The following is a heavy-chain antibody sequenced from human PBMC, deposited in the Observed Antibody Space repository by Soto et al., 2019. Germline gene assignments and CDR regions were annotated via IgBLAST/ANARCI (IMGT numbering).Heavy chain of an antibody. D-gene: IGHD6-13*01. CDR1: GFTFSSYG. J-gene: IGHJ4*02. Sequence: QVQLVESGGGVVQPGRSLRLSCAASGFTFSSYGMHWVRQAPGKGLEWVAVIWYDGSNKYYADSVKGRFTISRDNSKNTLYLQMNSLRAEDTAVYYCASTARSSSWYVFDYWGQGTLVTVSS. V-gene: IGHV3-33*01. CDR2: IWYDGSNK. CDR3: ASTARSSSWYVFDY.